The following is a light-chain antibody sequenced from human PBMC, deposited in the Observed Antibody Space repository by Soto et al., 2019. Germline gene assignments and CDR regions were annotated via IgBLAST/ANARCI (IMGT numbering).Light chain of an antibody. Sequence: QSVLTQPASVSGSPGQSITISCTGTSSDVGAYNYVSWYQQHPGKAPKLMIYEVSNRPSGVSDRLSGSRSGNTASLTISGLQAEDESDYYCSSYTSSSTWVFGGGTKVTVL. CDR1: SSDVGAYNY. V-gene: IGLV2-14*01. CDR3: SSYTSSSTWV. CDR2: EVS. J-gene: IGLJ3*02.